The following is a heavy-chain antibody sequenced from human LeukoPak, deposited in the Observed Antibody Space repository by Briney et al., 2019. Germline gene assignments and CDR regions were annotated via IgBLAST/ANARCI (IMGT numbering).Heavy chain of an antibody. CDR2: IQHDGSEK. CDR1: GFTFSSYW. CDR3: AKATDWEAAAGSGGIDY. J-gene: IGHJ4*02. Sequence: GGSLRLSCAASGFTFSSYWMTWVRQAPGKGLEWVANIQHDGSEKYYVDSVKGRFTISRDNAKNSLYLQMNSLRAEDTALYYCAKATDWEAAAGSGGIDYWGQGTLVTVSS. D-gene: IGHD6-13*01. V-gene: IGHV3-7*03.